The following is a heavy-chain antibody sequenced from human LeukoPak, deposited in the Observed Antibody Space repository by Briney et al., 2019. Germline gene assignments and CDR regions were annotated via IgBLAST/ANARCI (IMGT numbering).Heavy chain of an antibody. CDR3: ARDHCSSTSCCRTGPDWSDP. J-gene: IGHJ5*02. CDR1: GFTFSDYY. D-gene: IGHD2-2*01. Sequence: GGSLRLSCAASGFTFSDYYMSWLRQAPGKGLEWVSYISSSGSTIYYADSLKGRFTISRDNAKNSLYLQMNSLRAEDTAVYYCARDHCSSTSCCRTGPDWSDPWGQGTLVTVSS. CDR2: ISSSGSTI. V-gene: IGHV3-11*01.